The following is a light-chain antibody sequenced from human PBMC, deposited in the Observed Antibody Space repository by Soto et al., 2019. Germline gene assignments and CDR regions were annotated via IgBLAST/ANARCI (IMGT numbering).Light chain of an antibody. J-gene: IGLJ3*02. CDR1: TGAVPTSHY. Sequence: QAVVTQEPSLTVSPGGTVTLTCGSTTGAVPTSHYPYWFQQKPGQAPRTLIYDTSNKHSWTPARFSGSLLGGKAALTLAGAQTDDEADYYCLLSYSGTSWVFGGGTKLTVL. CDR2: DTS. CDR3: LLSYSGTSWV. V-gene: IGLV7-46*01.